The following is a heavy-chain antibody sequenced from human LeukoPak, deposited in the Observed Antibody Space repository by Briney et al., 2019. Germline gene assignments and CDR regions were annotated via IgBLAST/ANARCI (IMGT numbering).Heavy chain of an antibody. D-gene: IGHD2-15*01. CDR2: ISSSSGYI. J-gene: IGHJ4*02. CDR3: ATALLGYCSGGNCWFEY. Sequence: GGSLRLSCAVSGFTFSSYSMNWVRQAPGKGLEWVSSISSSSGYIYYADSVKGRFTISRDNAKNSLFLQMNSLRADDTAVYYCATALLGYCSGGNCWFEYWGQGTPVTVSS. CDR1: GFTFSSYS. V-gene: IGHV3-21*01.